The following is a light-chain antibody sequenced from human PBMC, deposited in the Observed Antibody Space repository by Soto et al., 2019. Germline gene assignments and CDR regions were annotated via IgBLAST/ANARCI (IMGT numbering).Light chain of an antibody. CDR3: AAWDDSLNGYV. Sequence: QSVLTQPPSASGTPGQRVTMSCSGSSSNIGSNTVNWYQQLPGTAPKLLIYSNNKRPSGVPDRFSGSKSDTSASLAISGLQSEDEADYHCAAWDDSLNGYVFGTGTKLTVL. V-gene: IGLV1-44*01. J-gene: IGLJ1*01. CDR2: SNN. CDR1: SSNIGSNT.